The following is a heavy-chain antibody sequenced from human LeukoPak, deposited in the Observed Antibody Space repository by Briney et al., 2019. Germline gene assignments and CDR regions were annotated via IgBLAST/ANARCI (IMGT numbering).Heavy chain of an antibody. J-gene: IGHJ4*02. D-gene: IGHD6-6*01. CDR3: ARQEYSSSSFDY. Sequence: SETLSLTCAVYGGSFSGYYWGWIRQPPGKGLEWIGNIYYSGSTYYNPSHKSRVTISVDTSKNQFSLNLSSVTAADTAVYYCARQEYSSSSFDYWGQGTLVTVSS. CDR1: GGSFSGYY. CDR2: IYYSGST. V-gene: IGHV4-34*01.